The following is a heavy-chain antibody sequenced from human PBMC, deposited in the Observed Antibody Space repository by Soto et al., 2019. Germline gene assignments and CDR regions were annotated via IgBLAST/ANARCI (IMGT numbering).Heavy chain of an antibody. CDR1: GYTFTSYG. V-gene: IGHV1-18*01. J-gene: IGHJ5*02. Sequence: ASVTVSCQTSGYTFTSYGISWVRQAPGQGLEWMGWISAYNGNTNYAQKLQGRVTMTTDTSTSTAYMELRSLRSDDTAVYYCARLGLSGSSGFDPWGQGTLVTVSS. D-gene: IGHD1-26*01. CDR3: ARLGLSGSSGFDP. CDR2: ISAYNGNT.